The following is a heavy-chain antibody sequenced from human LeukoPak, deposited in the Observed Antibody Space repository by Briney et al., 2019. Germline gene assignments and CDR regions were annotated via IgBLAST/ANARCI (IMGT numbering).Heavy chain of an antibody. CDR1: GFSFSSYG. CDR3: ARESSGWYRALDY. Sequence: GGSLRLSCAASGFSFSSYGMHWVRQALGKGQELVAFIRFDGSNKYYADSVKDRFTISRDNSKNTLSLQMNSLRTEDTAVYYCARESSGWYRALDYWGQGTLVTVSS. D-gene: IGHD6-19*01. V-gene: IGHV3-30*02. CDR2: IRFDGSNK. J-gene: IGHJ4*02.